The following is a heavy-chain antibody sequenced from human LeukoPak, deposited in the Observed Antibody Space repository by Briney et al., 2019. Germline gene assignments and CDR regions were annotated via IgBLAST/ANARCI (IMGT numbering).Heavy chain of an antibody. CDR3: VRNNNNDY. CDR1: GFTFGDYA. V-gene: IGHV3-9*01. D-gene: IGHD2/OR15-2a*01. CDR2: ISWNSDSI. J-gene: IGHJ4*02. Sequence: GGSLRLSCAASGFTFGDYAMHWVRQAPGKGLEWVSGISWNSDSIGYADSVKGRFTTSRDISLHLQMNSLRAEDTAVYYCVRNNNNDYWGQGTLVTVSS.